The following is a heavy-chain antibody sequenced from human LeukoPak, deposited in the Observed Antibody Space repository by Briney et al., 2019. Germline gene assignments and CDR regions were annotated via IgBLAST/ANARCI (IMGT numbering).Heavy chain of an antibody. J-gene: IGHJ4*02. Sequence: GGSLRLSCAPSGFTFSRHGMHWVRQAPGKGLEWVAIISNDGSRKYYAHSVEGRFTISRDNSKNTLYLRMDSLRAEDTAVYYCARDRAWNYFDYWGQGTLVTVSS. D-gene: IGHD3-3*01. CDR2: ISNDGSRK. V-gene: IGHV3-30*03. CDR1: GFTFSRHG. CDR3: ARDRAWNYFDY.